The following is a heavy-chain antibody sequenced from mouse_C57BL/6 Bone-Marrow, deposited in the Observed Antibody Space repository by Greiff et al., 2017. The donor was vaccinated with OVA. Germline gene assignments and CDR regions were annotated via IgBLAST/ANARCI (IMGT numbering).Heavy chain of an antibody. CDR3: ARKAFNYYGSSSYYFDY. J-gene: IGHJ2*01. CDR2: IDPSDSYT. Sequence: QVQLKQPGAELVMPGASVKLSCKASGYTFTSYWMHWVKQRPGQGLEWIGEIDPSDSYTNYNQKFKGKSTLTVDKSSSTAYMQLSSLTSEDSAVYYCARKAFNYYGSSSYYFDYWGQGTTLTVSS. V-gene: IGHV1-69*01. CDR1: GYTFTSYW. D-gene: IGHD1-1*01.